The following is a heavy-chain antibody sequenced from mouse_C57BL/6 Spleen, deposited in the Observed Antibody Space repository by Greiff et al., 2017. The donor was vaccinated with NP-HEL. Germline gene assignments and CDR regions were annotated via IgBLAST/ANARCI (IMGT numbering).Heavy chain of an antibody. Sequence: EVQRVESGGGLVQPGGSLKLSCAASGFTFSDYYLYWVRQTPEKRLEWVAYISNGGGSTYYPDTVQGRFTISRDNAKNTLYLQMSRLKSEDTAMYYCARRGYGSSYVDYFDYWGQGTTLTVSS. V-gene: IGHV5-12*01. J-gene: IGHJ2*01. D-gene: IGHD1-1*01. CDR3: ARRGYGSSYVDYFDY. CDR1: GFTFSDYY. CDR2: ISNGGGST.